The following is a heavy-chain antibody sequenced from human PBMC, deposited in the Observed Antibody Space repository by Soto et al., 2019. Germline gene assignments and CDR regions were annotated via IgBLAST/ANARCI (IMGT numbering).Heavy chain of an antibody. D-gene: IGHD6-19*01. J-gene: IGHJ3*01. CDR2: ISGSGGSA. CDR3: VREGGGRYSPGSFDL. V-gene: IGHV3-23*01. Sequence: RLSCTTSGFTFNNYAMNWVRQAPGKGLEWVSFISGSGGSAYYADSVQGRFTISRDNSRNTLYLQMNSLRAEDTAIYSCVREGGGRYSPGSFDLWGRGTKVTVSS. CDR1: GFTFNNYA.